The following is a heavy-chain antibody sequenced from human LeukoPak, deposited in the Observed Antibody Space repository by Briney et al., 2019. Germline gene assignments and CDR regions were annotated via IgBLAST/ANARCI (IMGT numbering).Heavy chain of an antibody. CDR1: GFTFTSYW. CDR3: ARDLRAYYDSSGPAAY. Sequence: GGSLRLSCAASGFTFTSYWMTWVRQAPGKGLEWVANIKHDGSEKYYVDSVKGRFTISRDNAKNSLYLQMNSLRAEDTAVYYCARDLRAYYDSSGPAAYWGQGTLVTVSS. J-gene: IGHJ4*02. D-gene: IGHD3-22*01. CDR2: IKHDGSEK. V-gene: IGHV3-7*01.